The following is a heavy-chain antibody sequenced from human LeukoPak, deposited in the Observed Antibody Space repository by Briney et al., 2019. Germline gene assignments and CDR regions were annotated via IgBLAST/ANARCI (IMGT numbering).Heavy chain of an antibody. CDR3: AKGPDFWSGSSLDYFDY. D-gene: IGHD3-3*01. Sequence: GGSLRLSCAASGFTFSSYAMSWVRQAPGKGLEWVSAISGSGGSTYYADSVKGRFTISRDNSKNTLYLQMNSLRAEDTAVYYCAKGPDFWSGSSLDYFDYWGQGTLVTVSS. CDR1: GFTFSSYA. V-gene: IGHV3-23*01. J-gene: IGHJ4*02. CDR2: ISGSGGST.